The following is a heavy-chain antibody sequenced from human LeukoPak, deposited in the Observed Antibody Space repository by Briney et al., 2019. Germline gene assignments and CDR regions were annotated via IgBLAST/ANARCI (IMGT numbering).Heavy chain of an antibody. D-gene: IGHD3-22*01. Sequence: GGSLRLSCAASGFTFDSYSMNWVRQAPGKGLEWASSISSSSSSIYYADSVKGRVTISRDNAKNSLYLQMNSLRAEDTAVYYCARGPTMKMDVWGKGTTVTVSS. CDR2: ISSSSSSI. CDR1: GFTFDSYS. CDR3: ARGPTMKMDV. V-gene: IGHV3-21*01. J-gene: IGHJ6*04.